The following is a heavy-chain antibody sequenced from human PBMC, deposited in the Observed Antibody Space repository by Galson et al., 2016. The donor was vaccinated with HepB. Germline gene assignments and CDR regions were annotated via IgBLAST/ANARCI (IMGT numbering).Heavy chain of an antibody. V-gene: IGHV3-7*01. J-gene: IGHJ4*02. CDR2: IKQDGGET. CDR3: AREWPSFHD. CDR1: GFSFFGYW. Sequence: SLRLSCAASGFSFFGYWMTWVRQAPGKGLVWVATIKQDGGETFYVDSVKGRFTFSRDNAKNSLYLQMNSLRVEDTAVYYCAREWPSFHDWGQGTLVTVS. D-gene: IGHD5-12*01.